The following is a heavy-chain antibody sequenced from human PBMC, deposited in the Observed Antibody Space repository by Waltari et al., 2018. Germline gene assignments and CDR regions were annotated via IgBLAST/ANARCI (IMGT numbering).Heavy chain of an antibody. Sequence: EVQLVQSGAEVKKPGESLKISCKGSGYSFTSYWIGWVRQMPGKGLAWMGIIYPGDSDTRYSPSFQGQVTISADKSISTAYLQWSSLKASDTAMYYCARQRDYYDSSGYYPYDAFDIWGQGTMVTVSS. CDR3: ARQRDYYDSSGYYPYDAFDI. D-gene: IGHD3-22*01. CDR2: IYPGDSDT. CDR1: GYSFTSYW. J-gene: IGHJ3*02. V-gene: IGHV5-51*01.